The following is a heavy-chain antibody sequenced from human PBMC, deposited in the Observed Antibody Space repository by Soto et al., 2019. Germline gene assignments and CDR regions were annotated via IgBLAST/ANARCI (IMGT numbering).Heavy chain of an antibody. D-gene: IGHD6-13*01. CDR2: INSDGSIT. Sequence: LRLSCAASGFTFSSNWMHWVRQAPGKGLVWVSRINSDGSITSYADSVKGQFTISRDNAKNTVYLQMNSLRAEDTAVYYCARGSSSWYVSFDYWGQGILVTVSS. V-gene: IGHV3-74*01. J-gene: IGHJ4*02. CDR3: ARGSSSWYVSFDY. CDR1: GFTFSSNW.